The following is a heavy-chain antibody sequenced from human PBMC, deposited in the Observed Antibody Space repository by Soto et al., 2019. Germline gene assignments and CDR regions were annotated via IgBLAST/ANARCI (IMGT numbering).Heavy chain of an antibody. Sequence: GGSLRLSCAASGFTFSSYAMHWVRQAPGKGLEWVAVISYDGSNKYYADSVKGRFTISRDNSKNTLYLQMNSLRAEDTAVYYCAREVNEGYYDSSGRIVGLYYFDYWGQGTLVTVSS. D-gene: IGHD3-22*01. V-gene: IGHV3-30-3*01. J-gene: IGHJ4*02. CDR1: GFTFSSYA. CDR3: AREVNEGYYDSSGRIVGLYYFDY. CDR2: ISYDGSNK.